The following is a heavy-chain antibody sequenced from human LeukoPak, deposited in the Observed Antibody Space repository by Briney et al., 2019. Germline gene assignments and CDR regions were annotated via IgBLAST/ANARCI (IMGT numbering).Heavy chain of an antibody. D-gene: IGHD6-19*01. V-gene: IGHV3-9*01. CDR2: LSWSGGGI. Sequence: PGGSLRLSCEASGFTFDDFAMHWVRQPPRGGLEWVSGLSWSGGGIGYADSVKGRFTISRDNAKNSLYLEMNSLRLEDTALYYCAKAAVAGTTRQPLDFWGQGTLVTVSS. J-gene: IGHJ4*02. CDR1: GFTFDDFA. CDR3: AKAAVAGTTRQPLDF.